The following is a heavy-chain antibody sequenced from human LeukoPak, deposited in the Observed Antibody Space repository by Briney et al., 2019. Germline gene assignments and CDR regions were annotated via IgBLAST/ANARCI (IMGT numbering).Heavy chain of an antibody. CDR1: GFTFSSAW. CDR2: IKTKTDGGTT. D-gene: IGHD4-23*01. CDR3: ANIFGGNSHRSDY. J-gene: IGHJ4*02. Sequence: PGGSLRLSCAASGFTFSSAWMSWVRQAPGQGLEWLGRIKTKTDGGTTDYVAPVKGRFTISRDDSKDTLYLQMNSLKSDDTAVYYCANIFGGNSHRSDYWGQGTLVTVSS. V-gene: IGHV3-15*01.